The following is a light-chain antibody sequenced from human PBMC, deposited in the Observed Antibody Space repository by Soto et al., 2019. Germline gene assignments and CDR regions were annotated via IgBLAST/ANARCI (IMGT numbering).Light chain of an antibody. V-gene: IGLV4-69*01. J-gene: IGLJ2*01. CDR2: LNSDGSH. Sequence: QSVLTQSPSASASLGASVKLTCTLSSGHRTYAIAWHQQQPEKGPRFLMKLNSDGSHRKGDGIPDRFSGSSSGAERYLTISSLQSEDEAYYYCQTWGTGIHVVFGGGTKLTVL. CDR1: SGHRTYA. CDR3: QTWGTGIHVV.